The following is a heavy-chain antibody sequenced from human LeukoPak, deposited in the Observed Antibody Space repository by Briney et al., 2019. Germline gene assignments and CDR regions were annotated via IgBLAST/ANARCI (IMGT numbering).Heavy chain of an antibody. V-gene: IGHV1-69*05. CDR2: IIPIFGTA. D-gene: IGHD5-12*01. Sequence: GASVKVSCKVSGYTLTELSMHWVRQAPGKGLEWMGRIIPIFGTANYAQKFQGRVTITTDESTSTAYMELSSLRSEDTAVYYCARSPLRPHADLYYFDYWGQGTLVTVSS. J-gene: IGHJ4*02. CDR1: GYTLTELS. CDR3: ARSPLRPHADLYYFDY.